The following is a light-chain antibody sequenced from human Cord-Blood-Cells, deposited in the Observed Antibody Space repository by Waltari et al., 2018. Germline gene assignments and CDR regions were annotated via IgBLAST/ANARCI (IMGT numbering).Light chain of an antibody. CDR3: CSYAGSSTLV. CDR1: HRAVGCYNL. CDR2: EGS. J-gene: IGLJ3*02. V-gene: IGLV2-23*01. Sequence: SALTQPDSQPGSPGPSITLPCPGTHRAVGCYNLVSRYQQHPGKAPKPMIYEGSKRPSGVSNRFSGSKSGNTASLTISGLQAEDEADYYCCSYAGSSTLVFGGGTKLTVL.